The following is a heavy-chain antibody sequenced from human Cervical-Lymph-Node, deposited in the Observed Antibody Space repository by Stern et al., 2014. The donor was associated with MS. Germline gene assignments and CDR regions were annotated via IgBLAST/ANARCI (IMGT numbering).Heavy chain of an antibody. Sequence: VHLVESGGGVVQPGRSLRLSCTASGFTFRDYCMHWVRQAPGQGLEWVALISHDGVEKYYADSVKCRITISRAAFTNTGYLHMNILRVEDTAVYYCAKHQEWLAGVVFQDWGQGTLVTVSS. J-gene: IGHJ1*01. CDR1: GFTFRDYC. CDR2: ISHDGVEK. V-gene: IGHV3-30*18. CDR3: AKHQEWLAGVVFQD. D-gene: IGHD6-19*01.